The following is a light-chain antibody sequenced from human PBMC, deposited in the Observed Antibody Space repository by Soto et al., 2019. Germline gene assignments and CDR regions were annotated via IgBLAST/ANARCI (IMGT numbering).Light chain of an antibody. Sequence: EIVLTQSPGTLSLSPGDRATLSCRASQSVSSSYLAWYQQNPGQAPRLLIYGASSRATGIPDRFSGSGSGTDFTLTISRLEPEDFAVYYCKQYGSSPPWTFGQGTKVEIK. V-gene: IGKV3-20*01. CDR3: KQYGSSPPWT. CDR1: QSVSSSY. J-gene: IGKJ1*01. CDR2: GAS.